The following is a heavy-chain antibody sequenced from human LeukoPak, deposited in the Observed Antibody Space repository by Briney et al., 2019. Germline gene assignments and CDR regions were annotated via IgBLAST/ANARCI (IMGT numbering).Heavy chain of an antibody. CDR1: VGSISSSRYY. V-gene: IGHV4-39*01. D-gene: IGHD1-26*01. J-gene: IGHJ4*02. CDR2: IYYSGST. Sequence: SETLSLTCTVSVGSISSSRYYWGWIRQPPGRGLEWIGSIYYSGSTYYNPSLKSRVTISVDTSKNQFSLKLSSVTAADTAVYYCARLSSGSYYVAYWGQGTLVTVSS. CDR3: ARLSSGSYYVAY.